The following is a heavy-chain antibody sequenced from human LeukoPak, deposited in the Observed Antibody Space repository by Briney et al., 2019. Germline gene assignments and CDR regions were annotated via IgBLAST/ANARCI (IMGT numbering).Heavy chain of an antibody. CDR1: GGSFSGYY. J-gene: IGHJ4*02. V-gene: IGHV4-34*01. D-gene: IGHD3-10*01. CDR2: INHSGST. Sequence: KPSETLSLTCAVYGGSFSGYYWSWIRQPPGKGLEWIGEINHSGSTNYNPSLKSRVTISVDTSKNQFSLKLSSVTAADTVVYYCARGLDRTMVRGVPFDYWGQGTLVTVSS. CDR3: ARGLDRTMVRGVPFDY.